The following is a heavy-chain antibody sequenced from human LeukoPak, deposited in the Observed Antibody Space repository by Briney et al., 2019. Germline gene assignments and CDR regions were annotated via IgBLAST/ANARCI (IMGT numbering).Heavy chain of an antibody. CDR3: AKDTWNYYGSGTYYNGIDY. CDR1: GFTFSSYS. CDR2: ISSTSGTI. Sequence: PGGSLRLSCAASGFTFSSYSMNWVRQAPGKGLEWVSYISSTSGTIYYADSVKGRFTISRDNSKNTLYLHMNSLRAEDTAVYYCAKDTWNYYGSGTYYNGIDYWGQGTLVTVSS. J-gene: IGHJ4*02. D-gene: IGHD3-10*01. V-gene: IGHV3-48*01.